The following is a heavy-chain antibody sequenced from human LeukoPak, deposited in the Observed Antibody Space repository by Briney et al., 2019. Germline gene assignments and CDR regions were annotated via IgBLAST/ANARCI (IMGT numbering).Heavy chain of an antibody. CDR3: VRDEVRGVAFDY. D-gene: IGHD3-10*01. CDR1: GFTFSSYS. J-gene: IGHJ4*02. V-gene: IGHV3-21*01. Sequence: GGSLRLSCAASGFTFSSYSMNWVRQAPGKGLEWVSSISSSSSYIYYADSVKGRFTISRDNAKNSLYLQMNSLRAEDTAVYYCVRDEVRGVAFDYWGQGTLVTVSS. CDR2: ISSSSSYI.